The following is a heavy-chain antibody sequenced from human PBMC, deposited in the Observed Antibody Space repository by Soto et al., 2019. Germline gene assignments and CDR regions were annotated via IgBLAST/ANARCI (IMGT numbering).Heavy chain of an antibody. V-gene: IGHV1-69*06. CDR1: GGTFSSYA. J-gene: IGHJ3*02. D-gene: IGHD3-22*01. CDR2: IIPIFGTA. CDR3: ARVENPPPYYYDSIGYYWSAFGI. Sequence: SVQVSCTASGGTFSSYAISWVRQAPGQGLEWMGGIIPIFGTANYAQKFQGRVTITADKSRITADMELSSLRCEDTRVYCCARVENPPPYYYDSIGYYWSAFGIWGQATMGTVS.